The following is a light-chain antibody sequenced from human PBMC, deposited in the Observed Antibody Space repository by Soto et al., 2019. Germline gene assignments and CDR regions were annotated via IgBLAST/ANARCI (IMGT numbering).Light chain of an antibody. CDR3: QQLYTYPLT. CDR1: QCIRSF. CDR2: GAS. Sequence: DIQLTQSPSFLSASVGDRVSITCRASQCIRSFLAWHQQKPGKAPKLLIHGASTLQTGVPSRFSGSGSGTEFTLTISSLQPEDFATYYCQQLYTYPLTFGGGTKVDIK. V-gene: IGKV1-9*01. J-gene: IGKJ4*01.